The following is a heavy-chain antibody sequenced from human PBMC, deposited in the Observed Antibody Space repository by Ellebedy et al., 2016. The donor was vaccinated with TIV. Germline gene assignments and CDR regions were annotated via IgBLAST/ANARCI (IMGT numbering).Heavy chain of an antibody. J-gene: IGHJ4*02. D-gene: IGHD4-17*01. Sequence: GESLKISXAASGFTFSSCGMHWVRQAPGKGLEWVAVIWYDGSNKYYADSVKGRFTISRDNSKNTLYLQMNSLRAEDTAVYYCARHYGDYGKDHWGQGTLVTVSS. CDR2: IWYDGSNK. CDR3: ARHYGDYGKDH. CDR1: GFTFSSCG. V-gene: IGHV3-33*01.